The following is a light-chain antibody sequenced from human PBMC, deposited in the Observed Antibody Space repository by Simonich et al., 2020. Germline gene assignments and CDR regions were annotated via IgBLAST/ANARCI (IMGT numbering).Light chain of an antibody. CDR2: WAS. Sequence: DIAMTQSPDSLAVSLGERATINCKSSQSVLSSSNNKNYLAWYQQKPGQPPKLLIYWASTRESGVPDLFSGSGSGTDFTLTISSLQAEDVAVYYCQQYYSTPYTFGQGTKLEIK. CDR1: QSVLSSSNNKNY. V-gene: IGKV4-1*01. CDR3: QQYYSTPYT. J-gene: IGKJ2*01.